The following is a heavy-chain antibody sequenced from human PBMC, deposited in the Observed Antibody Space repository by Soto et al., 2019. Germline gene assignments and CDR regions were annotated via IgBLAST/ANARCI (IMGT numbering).Heavy chain of an antibody. D-gene: IGHD2-2*01. CDR2: IYSGGST. CDR3: ATSYCSSTSCYHFDY. CDR1: GFTVSSNY. Sequence: EVQLVESGGGLVQPGGSLRLSCAASGFTVSSNYMSWVRQAPGKGLQWVSVIYSGGSTYYADSVKGRFTISRDNSKNTLYLQMNRLRAEDTAVYYCATSYCSSTSCYHFDYWGQGTLVTVSS. V-gene: IGHV3-66*01. J-gene: IGHJ4*02.